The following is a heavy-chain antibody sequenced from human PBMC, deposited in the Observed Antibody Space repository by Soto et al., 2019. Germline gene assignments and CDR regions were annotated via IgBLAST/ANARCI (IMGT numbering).Heavy chain of an antibody. Sequence: EVQLVESGGGLVQPGGSLRLSCAASGFTFTRYWMNWVRQAPGKGLEWLANIKEAGGAKFYVDSVKGRFTISRDNAQKSVYLQMNSLRAEDTAVYYCARDEGGSGYYTGPYYYGMDVWGQGTTVTVSS. V-gene: IGHV3-7*03. J-gene: IGHJ6*02. CDR1: GFTFTRYW. CDR2: IKEAGGAK. CDR3: ARDEGGSGYYTGPYYYGMDV. D-gene: IGHD3-3*01.